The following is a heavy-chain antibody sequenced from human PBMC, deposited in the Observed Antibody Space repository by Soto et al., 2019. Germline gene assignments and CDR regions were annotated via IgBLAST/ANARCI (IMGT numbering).Heavy chain of an antibody. Sequence: QVQLVQSGAEVKKPGSSVKVSCKASGGTFSRYAISWVRQATGQGLEWMGGIIPIFGTANYAQKFQGRVTITADKSTSTAYMELSSLRSEDTAVYYCAIPRSQQWLDNWFDPWGQGTLVTVSS. D-gene: IGHD6-19*01. CDR1: GGTFSRYA. CDR2: IIPIFGTA. V-gene: IGHV1-69*06. J-gene: IGHJ5*02. CDR3: AIPRSQQWLDNWFDP.